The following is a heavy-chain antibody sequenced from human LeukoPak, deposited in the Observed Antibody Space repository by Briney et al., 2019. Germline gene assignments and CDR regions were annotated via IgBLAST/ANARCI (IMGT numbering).Heavy chain of an antibody. CDR3: ARELGVVPAANSRSNWFDP. CDR1: GGSFSGYY. V-gene: IGHV4-34*01. J-gene: IGHJ5*02. D-gene: IGHD2-2*01. CDR2: INHSGST. Sequence: SETLSLTCAVYGGSFSGYYWSWVRQPPGKGLEWIGEINHSGSTNYNPSLKSRVTISVDTSKNQFSLKLSSVTAADTAVYYCARELGVVPAANSRSNWFDPWGQGTLVTVSS.